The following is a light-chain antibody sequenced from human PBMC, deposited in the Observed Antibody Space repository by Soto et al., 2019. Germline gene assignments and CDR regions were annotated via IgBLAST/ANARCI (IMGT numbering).Light chain of an antibody. Sequence: QSVLTQPASVSGSPGQSITISCTGTNSDVGSYNLVSWYQQHPGKAPKLMIYEVSKRPSGVSNRFSGSKSGSTASLTISGLQAEDEADYYCCSYAGSSTYVFGTGTKVTVL. V-gene: IGLV2-23*02. CDR2: EVS. CDR3: CSYAGSSTYV. CDR1: NSDVGSYNL. J-gene: IGLJ1*01.